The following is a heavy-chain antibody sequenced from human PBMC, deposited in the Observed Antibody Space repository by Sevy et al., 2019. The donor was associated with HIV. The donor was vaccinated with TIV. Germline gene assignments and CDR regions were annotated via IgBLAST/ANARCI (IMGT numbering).Heavy chain of an antibody. J-gene: IGHJ6*03. CDR2: IYYSGST. CDR3: ARAVTYSRIRSYYYYYYMDV. CDR1: GGSISSYY. D-gene: IGHD2-21*01. V-gene: IGHV4-59*01. Sequence: SETLSLTCTVSGGSISSYYWSWIRQPPGKGLEWIGYIYYSGSTNYNPSLKSRVTISVDTSKNQFSLKPSSVTAADTAVYYCARAVTYSRIRSYYYYYYMDVWGKGTTVTVSS.